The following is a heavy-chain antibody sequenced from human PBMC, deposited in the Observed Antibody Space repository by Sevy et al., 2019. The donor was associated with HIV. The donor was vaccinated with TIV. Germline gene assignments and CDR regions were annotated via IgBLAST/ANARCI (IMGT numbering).Heavy chain of an antibody. D-gene: IGHD1-20*01. J-gene: IGHJ4*02. CDR3: AKKMGGGSGMAFLIDY. V-gene: IGHV3-23*01. CDR1: GFIFSSFA. CDR2: ISASGDYT. Sequence: GGSLRLSCAASGFIFSSFAMGWVRQGPRKGLEWISVISASGDYTYYADSVKGRFTISRDNSKNTLFLQMNSLRAEVTAIFYCAKKMGGGSGMAFLIDYWGQGTLVTVSS.